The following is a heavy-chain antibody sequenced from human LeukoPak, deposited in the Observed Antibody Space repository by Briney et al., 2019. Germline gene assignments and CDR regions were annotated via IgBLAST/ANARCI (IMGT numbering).Heavy chain of an antibody. J-gene: IGHJ4*02. V-gene: IGHV3-11*01. CDR1: GFTFSDYY. Sequence: GGSLRLSCAASGFTFSDYYMSWIRQAPGKGLEWVSYISSSGSTIYYADSVKGRFTISRDNAKNSLYPQMNSLRAEDTAVYYCARWISIAVAGTPFSFDYWGQGTLVTVSS. CDR3: ARWISIAVAGTPFSFDY. CDR2: ISSSGSTI. D-gene: IGHD6-19*01.